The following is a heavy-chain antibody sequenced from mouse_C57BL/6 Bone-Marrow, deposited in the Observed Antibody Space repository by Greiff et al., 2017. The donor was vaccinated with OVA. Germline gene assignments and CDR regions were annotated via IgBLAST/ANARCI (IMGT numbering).Heavy chain of an antibody. CDR3: TIYGGYFDV. V-gene: IGHV6-3*01. D-gene: IGHD1-1*02. Sequence: EVKLEESGGGLVQPGGSMKLSCVASGFTFSNYWMNWVRQSPEKGLEWVAQIRLKSDNYATHYAESVKGRFTISRDDSKSSVYLQMNNLRAEDAGIYYCTIYGGYFDVWGTGTTVTVSS. CDR1: GFTFSNYW. CDR2: IRLKSDNYAT. J-gene: IGHJ1*03.